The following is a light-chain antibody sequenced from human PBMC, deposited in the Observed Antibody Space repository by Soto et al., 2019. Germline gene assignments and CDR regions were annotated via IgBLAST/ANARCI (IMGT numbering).Light chain of an antibody. J-gene: IGKJ5*01. CDR3: MQRTQLPPR. CDR2: EVS. Sequence: VITQQPLSLSVAPVHPSSISCKSSQHLLHITGETFLFWYLQKPGQSQQLLIYEVSTRVSGVPDRFSGSGSGTDFTLEISRVETDDVGIYYCMQRTQLPPRFGQGIRLEL. CDR1: QHLLHITGETF. V-gene: IGKV2D-29*02.